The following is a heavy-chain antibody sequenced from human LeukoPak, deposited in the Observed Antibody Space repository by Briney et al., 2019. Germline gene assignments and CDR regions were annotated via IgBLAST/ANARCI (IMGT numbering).Heavy chain of an antibody. Sequence: PSETLSLTCTVSGSSISRHDYSWTWIRQPAWKGLEWIGRISGSGSTLYNPSLESRVTISLDTSNNQFSLKLSYVTATDTAVYYCARGYPIDPWGQGTLVTVSS. V-gene: IGHV4-61*02. J-gene: IGHJ5*02. CDR3: ARGYPIDP. CDR2: ISGSGST. CDR1: GSSISRHD. D-gene: IGHD2-2*01.